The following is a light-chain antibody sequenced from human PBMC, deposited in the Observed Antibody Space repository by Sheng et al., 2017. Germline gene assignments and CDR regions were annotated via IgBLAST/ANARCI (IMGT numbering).Light chain of an antibody. J-gene: IGKJ1*01. CDR3: QQYNTHVWT. V-gene: IGKV1-33*01. CDR2: EAT. CDR1: QDIDNH. Sequence: DIQLTQSPTSLSASEGDRVTITCQASQDIDNHLNWYQQKPGKAPKLLIYEATNLGAGVPSRFSGSGSGTEFTLTITNLQPDDFATYYCQQYNTHVWTFGQGTRVDI.